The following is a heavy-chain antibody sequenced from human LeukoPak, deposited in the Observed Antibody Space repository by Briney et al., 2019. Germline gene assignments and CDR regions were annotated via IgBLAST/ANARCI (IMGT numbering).Heavy chain of an antibody. J-gene: IGHJ5*02. Sequence: ASVKVSXKASGYTFTSYGISWVRQAPGQGLEWMGWISAYNGNTNYAQKLQGRVTMTTDTSTSTAYMELRSLRSDDTAVYYCARAPNYGSGSYSYWFDPWGQGTLVTVSS. D-gene: IGHD3-10*01. CDR1: GYTFTSYG. CDR3: ARAPNYGSGSYSYWFDP. V-gene: IGHV1-18*01. CDR2: ISAYNGNT.